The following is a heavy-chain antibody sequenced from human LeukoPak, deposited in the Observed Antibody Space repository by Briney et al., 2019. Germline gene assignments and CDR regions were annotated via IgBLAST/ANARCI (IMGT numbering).Heavy chain of an antibody. J-gene: IGHJ5*02. CDR3: ARAPRRHWFDP. CDR1: GGSFSGYY. V-gene: IGHV4-34*01. CDR2: INHSGST. Sequence: PSETLSLTCAVYGGSFSGYYWSWIRQPPGKGLEWIGEINHSGSTNYNPSLKGRVTISVDTSKNQFSLKLSSVTAADTAVYYCARAPRRHWFDPWGQGTLVTVSS. D-gene: IGHD6-25*01.